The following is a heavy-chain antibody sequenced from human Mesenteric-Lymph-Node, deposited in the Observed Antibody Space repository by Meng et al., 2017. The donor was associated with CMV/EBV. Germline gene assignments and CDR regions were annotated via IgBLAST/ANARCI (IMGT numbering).Heavy chain of an antibody. CDR2: IWYDGSSK. Sequence: GESLKISCAASGFTFSDYGVHWVRQAPGKGLEWVAVIWYDGSSKYYADSVKGRFTISRDNSKNTLSLQMNSLRAEDTAVYYCARDHNWSFDYWGQGTLVTVSS. V-gene: IGHV3-33*08. D-gene: IGHD1-1*01. CDR1: GFTFSDYG. CDR3: ARDHNWSFDY. J-gene: IGHJ4*02.